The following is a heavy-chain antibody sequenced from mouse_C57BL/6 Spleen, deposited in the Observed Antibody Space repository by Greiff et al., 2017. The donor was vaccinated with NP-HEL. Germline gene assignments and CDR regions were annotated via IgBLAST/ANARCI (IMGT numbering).Heavy chain of an antibody. V-gene: IGHV5-9*01. CDR2: ISGGGGNT. CDR1: GFTFSSYT. CDR3: ARHDPGMDY. J-gene: IGHJ4*01. Sequence: EVKLEESGGGLVKPGGSLKLSCAASGFTFSSYTMSWVRQTPEKRLEWVATISGGGGNTYYPDSVKGRFTISRDNAKNTLYLQMSSLRSEDTALYYCARHDPGMDYWGQGTSVTVSS.